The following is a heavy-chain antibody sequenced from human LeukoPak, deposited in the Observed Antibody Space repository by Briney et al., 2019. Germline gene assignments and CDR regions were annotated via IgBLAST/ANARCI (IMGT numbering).Heavy chain of an antibody. J-gene: IGHJ4*02. D-gene: IGHD3-3*01. CDR2: INAGNGNT. CDR1: GYTFTSYA. CDR3: AREYYDFWSGYSDY. V-gene: IGHV1-3*01. Sequence: ASVKVSCKASGYTFTSYAMHWVRQAPGQRLEGMGWINAGNGNTKYSQKFQGRVTITRDTSASTAYMELSSLRSEDTAVYYCAREYYDFWSGYSDYWGQGTLVTVSS.